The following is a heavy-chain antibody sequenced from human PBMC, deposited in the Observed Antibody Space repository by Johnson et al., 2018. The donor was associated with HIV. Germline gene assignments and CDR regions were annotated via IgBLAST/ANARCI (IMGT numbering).Heavy chain of an antibody. Sequence: QVQLVESGGGVVQPGRSLRLSCAASGFTFSSYAMHWVRQTPGNGLEWVSIISYSGSNKYYADSVTGRFTISRDNSKNTLYLQMNTLRAEDTAVYYCARGGVVQDGFDIRGLGTMVTVSS. V-gene: IGHV3-30*04. CDR1: GFTFSSYA. D-gene: IGHD2-8*01. J-gene: IGHJ3*02. CDR3: ARGGVVQDGFDI. CDR2: ISYSGSNK.